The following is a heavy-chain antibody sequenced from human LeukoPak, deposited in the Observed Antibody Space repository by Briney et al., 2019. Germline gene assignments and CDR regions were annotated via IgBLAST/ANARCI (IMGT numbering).Heavy chain of an antibody. V-gene: IGHV7-4-1*02. Sequence: GASVKVSCKASGYTFTSYAMNWVRQAPGQGLEWMGWINTNTGNPTYAQGFTGRFVFSLDTSVSTAYLQISSLKAEDTAVYYCARDVVVVAATNYYYYGMDVWGQGTTVTVSS. J-gene: IGHJ6*02. CDR1: GYTFTSYA. CDR3: ARDVVVVAATNYYYYGMDV. CDR2: INTNTGNP. D-gene: IGHD2-15*01.